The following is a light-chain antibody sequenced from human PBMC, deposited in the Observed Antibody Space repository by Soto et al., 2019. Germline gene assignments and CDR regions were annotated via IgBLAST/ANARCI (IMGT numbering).Light chain of an antibody. CDR3: QQSYSTPQT. CDR2: AAS. J-gene: IGKJ1*01. Sequence: DIQMTQSPSSLSASVGDRVTITCRASHSVSSSLTWYQQKPGKAPKLLMYAASSLQSGVPSRFSGSGSGIDFTLTISSLQPEDFATYYCQQSYSTPQTFGQGTKVEI. V-gene: IGKV1-39*01. CDR1: HSVSSS.